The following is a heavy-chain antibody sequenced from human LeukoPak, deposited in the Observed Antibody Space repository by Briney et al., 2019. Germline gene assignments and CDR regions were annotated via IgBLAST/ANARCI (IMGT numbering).Heavy chain of an antibody. V-gene: IGHV1-46*01. J-gene: IGHJ4*02. CDR1: GYTFTSYY. D-gene: IGHD5-18*01. CDR3: ARAYMDTAMVALGY. CDR2: INPSGTGT. Sequence: ASVKVSCKASGYTFTSYYMHWVRQAPGQGLEWMGIINPSGTGTSYAQRFRGRVTMTRDTPTSTPYMELSSLRSEDTAVYYCARAYMDTAMVALGYWGQGTLVTVSS.